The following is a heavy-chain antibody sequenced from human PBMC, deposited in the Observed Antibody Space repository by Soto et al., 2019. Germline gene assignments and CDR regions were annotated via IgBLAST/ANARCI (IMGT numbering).Heavy chain of an antibody. D-gene: IGHD3-10*01. CDR2: IGYDGSKK. V-gene: IGHV3-33*01. CDR3: ARLGGSGGDSIEH. Sequence: QVQLVESGGGVVQPGRSLRLSCAASGFPFSKYGMHWVGQAPGKGLEWVAIIGYDGSKKYYGDSVKGRFTISRDNSKDTLFLQMNSLRADDTAMYYCARLGGSGGDSIEHWGQGTLVTVSS. CDR1: GFPFSKYG. J-gene: IGHJ4*02.